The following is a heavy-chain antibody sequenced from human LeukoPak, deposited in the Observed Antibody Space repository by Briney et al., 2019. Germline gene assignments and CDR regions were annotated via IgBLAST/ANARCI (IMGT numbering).Heavy chain of an antibody. V-gene: IGHV3-48*01. J-gene: IGHJ4*02. CDR1: GYTFSDYT. CDR3: TRDLEY. CDR2: ISSGGSVM. Sequence: GGSLRLSCGASGYTFSDYTMNWVRQAPGKGPEWISYISSGGSVMHYADSVEGRFTISRDNVENSLYLQMNSLRVEDTAVYYCTRDLEYWGQGVLVTVSS.